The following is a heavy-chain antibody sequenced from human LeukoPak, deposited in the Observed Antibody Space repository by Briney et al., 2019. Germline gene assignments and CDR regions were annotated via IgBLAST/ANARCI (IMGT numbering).Heavy chain of an antibody. Sequence: GGSLRLSCAASGFTFDDYAMHWVRQSPGKGLEWLSGISWNSGSIGYADSVKGRFTISRDNAKNSLYLQMNSLRAEDTALYYCAKDNRQYYYYYMDVWGKGTTVTVSS. J-gene: IGHJ6*03. CDR1: GFTFDDYA. CDR3: AKDNRQYYYYYMDV. V-gene: IGHV3-9*01. CDR2: ISWNSGSI.